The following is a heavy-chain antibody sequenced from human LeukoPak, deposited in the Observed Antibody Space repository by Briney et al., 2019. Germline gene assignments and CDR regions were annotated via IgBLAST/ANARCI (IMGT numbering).Heavy chain of an antibody. J-gene: IGHJ4*02. Sequence: PSETLSLTCTVSGGSISSYYWSWIRQPPGKGLEWVGYIYYSGSTNYNPSLKSRVTISVDTSKNQFSLKLSSVTAADTAVYYCAKGSGYSYGYFDYWGQGTLVTVSS. CDR2: IYYSGST. V-gene: IGHV4-59*01. CDR3: AKGSGYSYGYFDY. D-gene: IGHD5-18*01. CDR1: GGSISSYY.